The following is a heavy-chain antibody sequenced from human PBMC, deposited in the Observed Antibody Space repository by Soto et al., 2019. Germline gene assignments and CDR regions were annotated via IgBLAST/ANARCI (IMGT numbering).Heavy chain of an antibody. J-gene: IGHJ4*02. CDR2: IISTGDTM. CDR3: ARDRDYAFDY. Sequence: GGSLRLSCAASGFTFSDYIVNCVRQAPWKGLEWVSYIISTGDTMYYADSVKGRFTISRDNPKNSVYLQMNSLRDEDTAVYYCARDRDYAFDYWAQGTLVTVSS. V-gene: IGHV3-48*02. CDR1: GFTFSDYI. D-gene: IGHD4-17*01.